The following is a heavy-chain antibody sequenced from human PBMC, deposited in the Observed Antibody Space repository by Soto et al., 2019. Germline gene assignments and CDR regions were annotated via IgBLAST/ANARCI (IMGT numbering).Heavy chain of an antibody. CDR2: IWYDGSNK. CDR3: AKDGSFLDQLLYCYFDY. V-gene: IGHV3-33*06. CDR1: GFTFSSYG. Sequence: LRLSCAASGFTFSSYGMHWVRQAPGKGLEWVAVIWYDGSNKYYADSVKGRFTISRDNSKNTLYLQMNSLRAEDTAVYYCAKDGSFLDQLLYCYFDYWGQGTLVTVSS. D-gene: IGHD2-2*02. J-gene: IGHJ4*02.